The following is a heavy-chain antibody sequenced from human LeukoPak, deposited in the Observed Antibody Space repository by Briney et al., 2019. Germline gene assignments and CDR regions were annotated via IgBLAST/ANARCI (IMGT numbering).Heavy chain of an antibody. CDR1: GGSISSYY. D-gene: IGHD3-16*01. CDR2: TYYSGST. Sequence: SETLSLTCTVSGGSISSYYWSWIRQPPGKGLEWIGYTYYSGSTNYNPSLKSRVTISVDTSKNQFSLKLSSVTAADTAVYYCARHEFDYVWGRPNWFDPWGQGTLVTVSS. V-gene: IGHV4-59*08. CDR3: ARHEFDYVWGRPNWFDP. J-gene: IGHJ5*02.